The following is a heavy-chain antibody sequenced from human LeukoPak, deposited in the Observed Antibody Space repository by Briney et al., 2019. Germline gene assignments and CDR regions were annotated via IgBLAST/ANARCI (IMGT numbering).Heavy chain of an antibody. CDR3: ARPTSGDIAAAVDAFDI. V-gene: IGHV4-39*07. J-gene: IGHJ3*02. D-gene: IGHD6-13*01. CDR1: GGSISSSSYY. Sequence: SETLSLTCTVSGGSISSSSYYWGWIRQPPGKGLEWIGTIYYSGSTYYNPSLKSRVTISVDTSKNQFSLKLSSVTAADTAVYYCARPTSGDIAAAVDAFDIWGQGTMVTVSS. CDR2: IYYSGST.